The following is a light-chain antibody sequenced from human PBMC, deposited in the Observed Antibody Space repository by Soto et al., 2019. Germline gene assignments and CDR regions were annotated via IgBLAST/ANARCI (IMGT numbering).Light chain of an antibody. V-gene: IGLV2-11*01. Sequence: QSALIQPPSVSGSPGQSVTISCTGTRSDVGSYDYVSWYQHHPGTVPKPMIYNVNTQPSGAPDRFSGSKSGNTASMTISGLQAEDEADYYCYSFITSASPVVFGGGTMLTVL. CDR3: YSFITSASPVV. J-gene: IGLJ2*01. CDR1: RSDVGSYDY. CDR2: NVN.